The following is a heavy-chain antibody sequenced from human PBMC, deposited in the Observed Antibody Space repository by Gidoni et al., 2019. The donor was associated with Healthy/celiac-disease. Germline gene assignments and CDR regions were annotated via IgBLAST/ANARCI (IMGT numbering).Heavy chain of an antibody. J-gene: IGHJ3*02. CDR2: IIPIFGTA. D-gene: IGHD2-2*01. V-gene: IGHV1-69*01. Sequence: QVQLVQSGAEVKKPGSSVKVSCKASGGTFSSYAISWVRQAPGQGLEWMGGIIPIFGTANYAQKFQGRVTITADESTSTAYMELSSLRSEDTAVYYCASGWPGRDCSSTSCYFNAFDIWGQGTMVTVSS. CDR1: GGTFSSYA. CDR3: ASGWPGRDCSSTSCYFNAFDI.